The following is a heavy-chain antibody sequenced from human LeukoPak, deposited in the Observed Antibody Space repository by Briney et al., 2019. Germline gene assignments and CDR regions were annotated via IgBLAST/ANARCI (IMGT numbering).Heavy chain of an antibody. CDR1: GFTFSSYE. V-gene: IGHV3-21*01. CDR3: ARDTRFGALYDSSYHGMDV. D-gene: IGHD3-10*01. Sequence: GGSLRLSCAASGFTFSSYEMNWVRQAPGKGLEWVSSISSSSSHIYYADSVKGRLTISRDNAKNSLYLQIYSLRAQDTAVYCCARDTRFGALYDSSYHGMDVWGKGTTVTVSS. CDR2: ISSSSSHI. J-gene: IGHJ6*04.